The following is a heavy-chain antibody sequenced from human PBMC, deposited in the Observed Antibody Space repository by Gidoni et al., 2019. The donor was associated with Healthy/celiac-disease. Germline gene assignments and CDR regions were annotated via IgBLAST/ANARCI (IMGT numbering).Heavy chain of an antibody. J-gene: IGHJ3*02. CDR3: ARDVASSGYRPSDAFDI. CDR1: GGSISSGGYY. CDR2: IYYSGST. V-gene: IGHV4-31*03. Sequence: QVQLQESGPGLVKPSQTLSLTCTVSGGSISSGGYYWSWIRQHPGKGLEWIGYIYYSGSTYYNPSLKSRVTISVDTSKNQFSLKLSSVTAADTAVYYCARDVASSGYRPSDAFDIWGQGTMVTVSS. D-gene: IGHD3-22*01.